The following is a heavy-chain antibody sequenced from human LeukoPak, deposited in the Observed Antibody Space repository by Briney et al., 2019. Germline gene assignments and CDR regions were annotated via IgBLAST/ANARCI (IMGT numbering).Heavy chain of an antibody. D-gene: IGHD2-15*01. Sequence: GGSLRLSWVASGFTFSNHWMYWVRQTEKGLAWVAYIKHDGAVTIYFDSLKGRLTISSDNANNSPYLQMNNLRADDAAVYYYVGDCRGWCSDRSHYWGQGTLVTVSS. CDR1: GFTFSNHW. CDR3: VGDCRGWCSDRSHY. V-gene: IGHV3-7*01. CDR2: IKHDGAVT. J-gene: IGHJ4*02.